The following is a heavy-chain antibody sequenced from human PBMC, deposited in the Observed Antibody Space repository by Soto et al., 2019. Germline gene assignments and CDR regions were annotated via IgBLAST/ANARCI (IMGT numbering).Heavy chain of an antibody. CDR2: IYYSGST. CDR1: GGSISSYY. Sequence: PSETLSLTCTVSGGSISSYYWSWIRQPPGKGLEWIEYIYYSGSTNYNPSLKSRVTISVDTSKNQFSLKLSSVTAADTAVYYCARTHDYGGNSPYYYYGMDVWGQGTTVTVSS. J-gene: IGHJ6*02. CDR3: ARTHDYGGNSPYYYYGMDV. D-gene: IGHD4-17*01. V-gene: IGHV4-59*01.